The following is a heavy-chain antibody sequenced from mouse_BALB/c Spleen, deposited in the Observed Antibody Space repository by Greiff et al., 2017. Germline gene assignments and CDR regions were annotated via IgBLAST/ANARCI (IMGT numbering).Heavy chain of an antibody. V-gene: IGHV1-84*02. Sequence: VQLQQSGPELVKPGASVKISCKASGYTFTDYYINWVKQKPGQGLEWIGWIYPGSGNTKYNEKFKGKATLTVDTSSSTAYMQLSSLTSEDTAVYYCARDYGSSYEAYWGQGTLVTVSA. CDR3: ARDYGSSYEAY. J-gene: IGHJ3*01. CDR1: GYTFTDYY. CDR2: IYPGSGNT. D-gene: IGHD1-1*01.